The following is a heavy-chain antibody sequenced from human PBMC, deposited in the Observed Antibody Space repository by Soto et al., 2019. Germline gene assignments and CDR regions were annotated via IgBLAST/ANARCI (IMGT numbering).Heavy chain of an antibody. J-gene: IGHJ5*02. Sequence: GESLKISCEGSGYTFTTYWIAWVRQMPGKGLEWMAIIYPGDSDTRYSPSSQGQVTISTDNSINTAYLQWRSLKASDTAMYYCARWIEPPYNWFDPWGQGTLVTVSS. CDR3: ARWIEPPYNWFDP. CDR2: IYPGDSDT. V-gene: IGHV5-51*01. CDR1: GYTFTTYW. D-gene: IGHD5-18*01.